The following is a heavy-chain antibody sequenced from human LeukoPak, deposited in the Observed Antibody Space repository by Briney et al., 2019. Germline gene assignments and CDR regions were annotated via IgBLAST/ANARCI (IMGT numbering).Heavy chain of an antibody. D-gene: IGHD1-26*01. CDR1: GGSISSYY. V-gene: IGHV4-59*01. Sequence: ESSETLSLTCTVSGGSISSYYWSWIRQPPGKGLEWIGYIYYSGSTNYNPSLKSRVTISVDTSKNQFSLKLTSVTAADTVVYYCARVAGSFALAAFDIWGQGTMVTVSS. CDR2: IYYSGST. CDR3: ARVAGSFALAAFDI. J-gene: IGHJ3*02.